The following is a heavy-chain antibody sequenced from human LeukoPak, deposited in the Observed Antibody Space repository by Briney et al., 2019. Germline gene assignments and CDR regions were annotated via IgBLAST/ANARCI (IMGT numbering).Heavy chain of an antibody. D-gene: IGHD5-18*01. Sequence: ASVTVSCKASGYTFTSYYMHWVRQAPGQGLEWMGIINPSGGSTSYAQKFQGRVTMTRDTSTSTVYMELSSLRSEDTAVYYCARGPGGYSYGEHFDYWGQGTLVTVSS. J-gene: IGHJ4*02. CDR1: GYTFTSYY. CDR3: ARGPGGYSYGEHFDY. CDR2: INPSGGST. V-gene: IGHV1-46*01.